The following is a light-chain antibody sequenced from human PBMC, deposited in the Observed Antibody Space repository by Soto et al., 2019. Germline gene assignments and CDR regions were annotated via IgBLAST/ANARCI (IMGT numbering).Light chain of an antibody. CDR2: LGS. CDR1: QSLLHSNGYKY. J-gene: IGKJ1*01. Sequence: DIVMTQSPLSLPVTPGEPASISCRSSQSLLHSNGYKYLDWYLQKPGQSAQLLIYLGSNRASGVPDRFSGSGSGPDFTLKISRVEAEDVGVYYCMQALQTWTFGQGTKVEIK. CDR3: MQALQTWT. V-gene: IGKV2-28*01.